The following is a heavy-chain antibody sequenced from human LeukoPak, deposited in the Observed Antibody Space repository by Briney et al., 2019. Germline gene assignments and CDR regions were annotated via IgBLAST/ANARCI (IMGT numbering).Heavy chain of an antibody. D-gene: IGHD3-9*01. J-gene: IGHJ3*02. CDR2: IYSGGST. V-gene: IGHV3-53*01. CDR1: GFTVSSNY. CDR3: ASVFYDNLTGYYPRENDAFDI. Sequence: GGSLRLSCAASGFTVSSNYMSWVRQAPGKGLEWVSVIYSGGSTYYADSVKGRFTISRDNSKNTLYLQMNSLRAEDTAVYYCASVFYDNLTGYYPRENDAFDIWGQGTMVTVSS.